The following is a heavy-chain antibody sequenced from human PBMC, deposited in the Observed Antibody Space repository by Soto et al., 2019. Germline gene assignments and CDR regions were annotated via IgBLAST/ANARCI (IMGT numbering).Heavy chain of an antibody. J-gene: IGHJ6*04. CDR2: INHSGST. CDR3: ARGDDYYYGMDV. Sequence: SETLSLTCAVYGGSFSGYDWSWIRQPPGKGLEWIGEINHSGSTNYNPSLKSRVTISVDTSKNQFSLKLSSVTAADTAVYYCARGDDYYYGMDVWGKGTTVPVSS. CDR1: GGSFSGYD. V-gene: IGHV4-34*01.